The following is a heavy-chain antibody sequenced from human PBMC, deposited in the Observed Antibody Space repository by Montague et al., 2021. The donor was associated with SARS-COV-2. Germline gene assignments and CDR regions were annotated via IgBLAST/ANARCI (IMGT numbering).Heavy chain of an antibody. D-gene: IGHD4-11*01. J-gene: IGHJ6*02. CDR1: GVSISNYS. V-gene: IGHV4-59*08. CDR2: VYYSGST. CDR3: ARHFSVRTVTSHMYLYATDV. Sequence: SETRSLTCSVSGVSISNYSWSWIRQPPGKGLEWIGYVYYSGSTNYNPSLTSRVTISVDTSKNQVSLKLTSVTAADTAVYYCARHFSVRTVTSHMYLYATDVWGQGTTVTVSS.